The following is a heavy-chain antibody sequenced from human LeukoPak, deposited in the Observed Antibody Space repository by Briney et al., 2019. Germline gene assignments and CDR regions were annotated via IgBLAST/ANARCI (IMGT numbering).Heavy chain of an antibody. J-gene: IGHJ5*02. CDR2: INQSGST. CDR3: ARRPGYCPNGVCYKRNWFDL. D-gene: IGHD2-8*01. V-gene: IGHV4-34*01. CDR1: GGSFSDYY. Sequence: SETLSLTCAVYGGSFSDYYWNWIRQPPGKGLEWIGEINQSGSTNYNPSLKSRVTLSVDTSNNQFSLKLSSVTAADTAVYYCARRPGYCPNGVCYKRNWFDLWGQGTLVTVSS.